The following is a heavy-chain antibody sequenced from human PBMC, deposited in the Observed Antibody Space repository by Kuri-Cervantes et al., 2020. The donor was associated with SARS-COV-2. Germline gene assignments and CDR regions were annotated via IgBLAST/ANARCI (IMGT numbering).Heavy chain of an antibody. CDR3: AKTPENARIVRRGHAAFDI. CDR1: GGSISSSSYY. CDR2: IYYSGST. J-gene: IGHJ4*02. D-gene: IGHD2-21*01. Sequence: GSLRLSCTVSGGSISSSSYYWGWIRQPPGKGLEWIGSIYYSGSTYYNPSLKSRVTISVDTSKNQFSLKLSSVTAADTAVYYCAKTPENARIVRRGHAAFDIWGQGILVTVSS. V-gene: IGHV4-39*07.